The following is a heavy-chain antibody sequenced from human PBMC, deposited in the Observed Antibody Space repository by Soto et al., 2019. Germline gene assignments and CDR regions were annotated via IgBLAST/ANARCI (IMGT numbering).Heavy chain of an antibody. J-gene: IGHJ5*02. CDR1: GFTFSSYS. V-gene: IGHV3-21*01. D-gene: IGHD2-2*01. CDR3: ARGGLDIVVVPAALCSWFDP. Sequence: GGSLRLSCAASGFTFSSYSMNWVRQAPGKGLEWVSSISSSSSYIYYADSVKGRFTISRDNAKNSLYLQMNSLRAEDTAVYYCARGGLDIVVVPAALCSWFDPWGQGTLVTVSS. CDR2: ISSSSSYI.